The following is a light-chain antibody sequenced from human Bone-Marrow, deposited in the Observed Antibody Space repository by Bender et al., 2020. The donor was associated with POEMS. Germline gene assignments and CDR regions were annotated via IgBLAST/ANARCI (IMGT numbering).Light chain of an antibody. J-gene: IGLJ2*01. CDR3: QVWESSSDHLV. V-gene: IGLV3-21*02. CDR1: NIGSYS. CDR2: DYN. Sequence: SYVLTQPPSVSVAPGQTASITCGGNNIGSYSVHWYQQKPGQAPVLLVHDYNDRPSGVPERFSGSNSGNTATLTISRVEAGDEADYYCQVWESSSDHLVFGGGTKLAVL.